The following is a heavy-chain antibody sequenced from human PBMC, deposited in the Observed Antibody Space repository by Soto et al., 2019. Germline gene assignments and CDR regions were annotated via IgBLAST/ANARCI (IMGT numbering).Heavy chain of an antibody. J-gene: IGHJ4*02. Sequence: SETLSLTCTVSGGSISSYYWSLIRQPPGKGLEWIGFIYNSGSTNYNPSLKSRVTISVDTSKNQFSLKLSSVTAADTAVYYCARRYGSAIDYWGQGTLVTVSS. D-gene: IGHD1-26*01. CDR1: GGSISSYY. CDR3: ARRYGSAIDY. V-gene: IGHV4-59*08. CDR2: IYNSGST.